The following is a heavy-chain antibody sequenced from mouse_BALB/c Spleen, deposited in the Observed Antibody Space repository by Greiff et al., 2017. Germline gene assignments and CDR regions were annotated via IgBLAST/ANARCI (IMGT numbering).Heavy chain of an antibody. CDR2: ISYSGST. D-gene: IGHD1-1*01. V-gene: IGHV3-2*02. CDR3: ARSGTTVWDY. CDR1: GYSITSDYA. Sequence: VQLQQSGPGLVKPSQSLSLTCTVTGYSITSDYAWNWIRQFPGNKLEWMGYISYSGSTSYNPSLKSRISITRDTSKNQFFLQLNSVTTEDTATYYCARSGTTVWDYWGQGTTLTVSS. J-gene: IGHJ2*01.